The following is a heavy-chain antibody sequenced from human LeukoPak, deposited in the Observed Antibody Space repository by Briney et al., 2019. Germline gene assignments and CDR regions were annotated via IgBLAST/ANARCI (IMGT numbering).Heavy chain of an antibody. J-gene: IGHJ4*02. CDR1: GGSINNYY. Sequence: SEALSLTCTVSGGSINNYYWGWIRQPPGKGLEWIGYIYYSGSTNYNPSLESRVSISVDTSRNQFSLKLSSVTVADTATYYCVRQGTNSGYYLLDYWGQGHLVIVSS. D-gene: IGHD3-22*01. V-gene: IGHV4-59*08. CDR3: VRQGTNSGYYLLDY. CDR2: IYYSGST.